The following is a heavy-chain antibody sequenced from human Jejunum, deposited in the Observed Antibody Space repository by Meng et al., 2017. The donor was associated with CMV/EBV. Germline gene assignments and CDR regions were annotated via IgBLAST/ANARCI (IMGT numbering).Heavy chain of an antibody. D-gene: IGHD3-3*01. CDR2: ISATGGHT. V-gene: IGHV3-23*01. J-gene: IGHJ3*02. Sequence: FTTYGMSWVRQAPGKGLEWVSAISATGGHTYYADSVKGRFTLSRDNSKNILYLQMNNLRAEDTAIYYCARALGFGVVLPNYDAFDIWGQGTMVTVSS. CDR1: FTTYG. CDR3: ARALGFGVVLPNYDAFDI.